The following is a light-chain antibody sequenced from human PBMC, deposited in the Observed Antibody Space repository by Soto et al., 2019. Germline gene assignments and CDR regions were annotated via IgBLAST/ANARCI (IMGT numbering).Light chain of an antibody. V-gene: IGKV1-27*01. J-gene: IGKJ1*01. CDR2: AAS. CDR1: QDIADY. CDR3: QQYGSSGT. Sequence: DIQMTQSPSSLSASVGDRVTITCRASQDIADYLAWYQQKPGQVPNLLIYAASTLQSGVPSRFTGSGSGTDFTLTISRLEPEDFAVYYCQQYGSSGTFGQGTKVEIK.